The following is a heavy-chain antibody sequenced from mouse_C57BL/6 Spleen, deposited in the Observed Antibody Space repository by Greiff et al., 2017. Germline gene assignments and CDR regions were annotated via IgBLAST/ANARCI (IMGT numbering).Heavy chain of an antibody. V-gene: IGHV1-50*01. CDR2: IDPSDSYT. Sequence: QVQLQQPGAELVKPGASVKLSCKASGYTFTSYWMQWVKQRPGQGLEWIGEIDPSDSYTNYNQQFKGKATLTVDTSSSTAYMQLSSLTSEDSAVYYCAGGSITTPWYVDVWGTGTTVTVSS. J-gene: IGHJ1*03. D-gene: IGHD1-1*01. CDR3: AGGSITTPWYVDV. CDR1: GYTFTSYW.